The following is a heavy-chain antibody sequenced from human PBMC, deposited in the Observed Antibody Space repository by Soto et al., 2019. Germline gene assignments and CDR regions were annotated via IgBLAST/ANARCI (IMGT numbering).Heavy chain of an antibody. CDR1: GYTFTSYG. Sequence: ASVKVSCKASGYTFTSYGISWVRQAPGQGLEWMGWISAYNGNTNYAQKLQGRVTMTTDTSTSTAYMELRSLRSDDTAVYYCARDYYDSSGYYTPLYFDYWGQGTLVTVSS. CDR2: ISAYNGNT. D-gene: IGHD3-22*01. V-gene: IGHV1-18*01. CDR3: ARDYYDSSGYYTPLYFDY. J-gene: IGHJ4*02.